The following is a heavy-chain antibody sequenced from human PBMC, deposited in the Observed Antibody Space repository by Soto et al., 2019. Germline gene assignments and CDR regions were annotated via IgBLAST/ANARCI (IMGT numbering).Heavy chain of an antibody. CDR2: IYWDDEK. V-gene: IGHV2-5*02. CDR1: GCSLSTSGVG. Sequence: QITLKESGPTLVKPTQTLTLTCTFSGCSLSTSGVGVGWIRQPPGKALEWLAPIYWDDEKRYSPSLKSRLTFTKYTAKNQVVLTTTNRDPVDTATYYCAHRTTGTTYFDCWGQGTLVTVSS. CDR3: AHRTTGTTYFDC. D-gene: IGHD1-1*01. J-gene: IGHJ4*02.